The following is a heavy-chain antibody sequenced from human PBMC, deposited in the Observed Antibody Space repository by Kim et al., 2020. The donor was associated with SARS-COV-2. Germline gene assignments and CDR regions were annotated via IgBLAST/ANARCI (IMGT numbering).Heavy chain of an antibody. V-gene: IGHV1-46*01. CDR3: AREPPGGGWLDP. CDR2: IKSNAGTT. D-gene: IGHD3-16*01. CDR1: GYTFTSYY. Sequence: ASVKVSCKTSGYTFTSYYIHWVRQAPGQGLEWMGIIKSNAGTTSKAQKFQGRVTLTSDTSTNTVYMELSSLISEDTAIYYCAREPPGGGWLDPWGQGPLV. J-gene: IGHJ5*02.